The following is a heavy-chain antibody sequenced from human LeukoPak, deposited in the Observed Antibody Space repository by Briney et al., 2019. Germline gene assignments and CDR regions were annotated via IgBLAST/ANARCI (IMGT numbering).Heavy chain of an antibody. D-gene: IGHD3-10*01. Sequence: ASVKVSCKASGYTFTSYGISWVRQAPGQGLEWMGWISAYNGNTNYAQKLQGRVTMTEDTSTDTAYMELSSLRSEDTAVYYCAIRPSSYSPLYWGQGTLVTVSS. V-gene: IGHV1-18*01. CDR3: AIRPSSYSPLY. J-gene: IGHJ4*02. CDR2: ISAYNGNT. CDR1: GYTFTSYG.